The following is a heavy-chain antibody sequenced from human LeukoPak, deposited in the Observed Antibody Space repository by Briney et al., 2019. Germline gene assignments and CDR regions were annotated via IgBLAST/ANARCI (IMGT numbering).Heavy chain of an antibody. J-gene: IGHJ3*02. D-gene: IGHD4-17*01. CDR2: IYHSGST. CDR1: GYSISSGYY. CDR3: ASTTDPAFDI. V-gene: IGHV4-38-2*01. Sequence: SETLSLTCAVSGYSISSGYYWGWIRQPPGKGLEWIGSIYHSGSTYYNPSLKSRVTISVDTSKNQSSLKLSSVTAADTAVYYCASTTDPAFDIWGQGTMVTVSS.